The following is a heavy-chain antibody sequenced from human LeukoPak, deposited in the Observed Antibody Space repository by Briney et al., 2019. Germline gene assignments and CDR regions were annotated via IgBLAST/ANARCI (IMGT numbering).Heavy chain of an antibody. J-gene: IGHJ6*02. CDR3: ARDPYDGDYYYYYGMDV. D-gene: IGHD5-12*01. Sequence: ASVKVSCKASGYTFTSYGISWVRQAPGQGLEWMGWISAYNGNTNYAQELQGRVTMTTDTSTSTAYMELRSLRSDDTAVYYCARDPYDGDYYYYYGMDVWGQGTTVTVSS. V-gene: IGHV1-18*01. CDR1: GYTFTSYG. CDR2: ISAYNGNT.